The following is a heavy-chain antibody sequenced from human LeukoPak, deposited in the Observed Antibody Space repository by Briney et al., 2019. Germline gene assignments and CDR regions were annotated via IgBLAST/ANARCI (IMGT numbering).Heavy chain of an antibody. D-gene: IGHD6-19*01. CDR3: ARDRDNVAGTRGYFDY. CDR1: GFTFDDYA. V-gene: IGHV3-9*01. J-gene: IGHJ4*02. Sequence: PGGSLRLSCAASGFTFDDYAMHWVRHAPGKGLEWVSGISWNSGSIGYADSVKGRFTISRDNAKNSLYLQMNSLRAEDTAVYYCARDRDNVAGTRGYFDYWGQGTLVTVSS. CDR2: ISWNSGSI.